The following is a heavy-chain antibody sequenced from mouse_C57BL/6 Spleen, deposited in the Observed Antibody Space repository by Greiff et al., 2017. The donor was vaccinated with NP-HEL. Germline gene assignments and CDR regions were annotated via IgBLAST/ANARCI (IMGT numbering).Heavy chain of an antibody. Sequence: VHVKQSGPVLVKPGASVKMSCKASGYTFTDYYMNWVKQSHGKSLEWIGVINPYNGGTSYNQKFKGKATLTVDKSSSTAYMELNSLTSEDSAVYYCARGGTTVVDWYFDVWGTGTTVTVSS. V-gene: IGHV1-19*01. J-gene: IGHJ1*03. CDR3: ARGGTTVVDWYFDV. CDR2: INPYNGGT. CDR1: GYTFTDYY. D-gene: IGHD1-1*01.